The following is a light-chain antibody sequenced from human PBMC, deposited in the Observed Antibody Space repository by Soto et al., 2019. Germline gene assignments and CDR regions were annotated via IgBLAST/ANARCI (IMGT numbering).Light chain of an antibody. CDR1: SSDVGGYNY. V-gene: IGLV2-14*01. Sequence: QSALTQPASVSGSPGQSITISCTGTSSDVGGYNYVSWYQQHPGKAPKLMIYEVSNRPSGVSTRFSGSKSGNTASLTISGRQAEDEADDYCSSYTSSSTLYVFGTGTKLTVL. CDR3: SSYTSSSTLYV. J-gene: IGLJ1*01. CDR2: EVS.